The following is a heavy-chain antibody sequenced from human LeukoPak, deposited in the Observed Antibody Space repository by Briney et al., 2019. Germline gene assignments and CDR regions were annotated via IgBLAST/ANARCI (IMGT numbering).Heavy chain of an antibody. CDR3: ARGDVGAPYYFDY. V-gene: IGHV3-7*04. CDR1: GFTFSSYW. Sequence: GGSLRLSCAASGFTFSSYWMSWVRQAPGKGLEWVANIKQDGSEKYYVDSVKGRFTISRDNAKNSLYPQMNSLRAEDTAVYYCARGDVGAPYYFDYWGQGTLVTVSS. D-gene: IGHD1-26*01. CDR2: IKQDGSEK. J-gene: IGHJ4*02.